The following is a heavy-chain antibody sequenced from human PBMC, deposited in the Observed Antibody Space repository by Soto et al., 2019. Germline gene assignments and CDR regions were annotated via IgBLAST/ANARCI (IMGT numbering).Heavy chain of an antibody. D-gene: IGHD3-10*01. Sequence: QLVESGGGLVKPGGSLRLSCEASGFIFSDFYMAWIRQAPGKGLEWVPYISSDGDSTYADSVKGRFTISRDNAKNSLYLQMNSLRVEDTAVYYCVRDRDRRWFDPWGQGTLVTVSS. CDR1: GFIFSDFY. CDR3: VRDRDRRWFDP. CDR2: ISSDGDST. J-gene: IGHJ5*02. V-gene: IGHV3-11*01.